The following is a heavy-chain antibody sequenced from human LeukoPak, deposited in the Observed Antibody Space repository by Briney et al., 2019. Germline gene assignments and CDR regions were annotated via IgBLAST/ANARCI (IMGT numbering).Heavy chain of an antibody. CDR2: ISYYGTTN. D-gene: IGHD2-21*02. J-gene: IGHJ3*02. Sequence: GRSMRLSSPASGFTVSSYAVHWDRQAAGDGRGWVAVISYYGTTNYYADSLKGRFTTSSDNSKTTLYLQMNSLRADDTVVYYCARGGDVVVTAISAFDIWGQGTMVTVSS. CDR1: GFTVSSYA. CDR3: ARGGDVVVTAISAFDI. V-gene: IGHV3-30*01.